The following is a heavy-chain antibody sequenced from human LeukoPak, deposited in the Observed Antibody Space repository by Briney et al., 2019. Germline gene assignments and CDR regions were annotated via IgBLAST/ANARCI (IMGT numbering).Heavy chain of an antibody. Sequence: GGSLRLSCAASGFTFSSYSMNWVRQAPGKGLEWVSSISSSSGYIYYADSVKGRFTISRDNSKNTLYLQMNSLRAEDTAVYYCAKRPDVLRYFDWLLYTLNFDYWGQGTLVTVSS. CDR2: ISSSSGYI. CDR1: GFTFSSYS. CDR3: AKRPDVLRYFDWLLYTLNFDY. J-gene: IGHJ4*02. V-gene: IGHV3-21*01. D-gene: IGHD3-9*01.